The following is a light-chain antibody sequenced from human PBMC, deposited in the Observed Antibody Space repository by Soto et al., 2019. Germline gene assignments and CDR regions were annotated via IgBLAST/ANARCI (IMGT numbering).Light chain of an antibody. V-gene: IGKV3-20*01. Sequence: ELVLTQSPGTLSLSPGESATLSCRASQSVTSSHLAWYQQKPGQAPRLLIYAASTRATGVPDRFSGSGSGTDFTLTISRLEPEDFAVFYGQDFGSLPYTCGQGTKLEIK. CDR2: AAS. CDR1: QSVTSSH. CDR3: QDFGSLPYT. J-gene: IGKJ2*01.